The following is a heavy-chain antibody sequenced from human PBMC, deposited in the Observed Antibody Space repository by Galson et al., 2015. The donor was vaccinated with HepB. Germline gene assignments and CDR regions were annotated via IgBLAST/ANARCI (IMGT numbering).Heavy chain of an antibody. D-gene: IGHD6-13*01. Sequence: QSGAEVKKPGESLKISCKGSGYSITTYWIGWVRQMPGKGLAWIGIIYPSNSDTRYRPSFQDPVTISDDKSISTAYLQWSSLKASDTAMYYCAREGVAGAGSVKGAFDIWGQGTLVTVSS. J-gene: IGHJ3*02. CDR2: IYPSNSDT. CDR1: GYSITTYW. V-gene: IGHV5-51*01. CDR3: AREGVAGAGSVKGAFDI.